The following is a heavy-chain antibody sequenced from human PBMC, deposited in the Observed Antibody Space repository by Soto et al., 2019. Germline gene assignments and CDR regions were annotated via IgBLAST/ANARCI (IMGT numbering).Heavy chain of an antibody. D-gene: IGHD4-4*01. J-gene: IGHJ4*02. CDR3: AREGDDYSIYYFDY. CDR2: ISSSSSYI. Sequence: GGSLRLSCAASGFTFSSYSMNWVRQAPGKGLEWVSSISSSSSYIYYADSVKGRFTISRDNAKNSLYLQMNSLRAEDTAVYYCAREGDDYSIYYFDYWGQGTLVTVSS. V-gene: IGHV3-21*01. CDR1: GFTFSSYS.